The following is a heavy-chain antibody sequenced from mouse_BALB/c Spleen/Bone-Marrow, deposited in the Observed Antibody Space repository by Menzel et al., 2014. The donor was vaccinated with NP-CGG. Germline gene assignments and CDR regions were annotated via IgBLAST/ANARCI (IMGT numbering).Heavy chain of an antibody. J-gene: IGHJ4*01. D-gene: IGHD4-1*01. CDR3: TRQRNWDHYAIDY. CDR1: GFTFSTYG. V-gene: IGHV5-6*02. Sequence: EVKVEESGGDLVKPGGSLKLSCAASGFTFSTYGMSWVRQTPDKRLEWVATISSGGGYPYYPDSVKGRFTISRDNANNTLYLQMSSLKSEDTAMYYCTRQRNWDHYAIDYWGQGTSVTVSA. CDR2: ISSGGGYP.